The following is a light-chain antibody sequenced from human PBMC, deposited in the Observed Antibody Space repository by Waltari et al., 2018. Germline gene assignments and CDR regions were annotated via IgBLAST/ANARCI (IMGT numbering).Light chain of an antibody. J-gene: IGKJ1*01. CDR2: GAS. CDR1: QSVSSSY. CDR3: QQYGRA. Sequence: EIVLTQSPGTLSLSPGERATLSCRASQSVSSSYLAWYQQKPGQAPRLLIYGASSRATGIPDRFSGSWSGTDFTLTISRLEPEDFAVYYCQQYGRAFGQGTKVEIK. V-gene: IGKV3-20*01.